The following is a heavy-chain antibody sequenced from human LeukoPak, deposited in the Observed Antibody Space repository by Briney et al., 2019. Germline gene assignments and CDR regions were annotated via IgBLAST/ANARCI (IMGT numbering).Heavy chain of an antibody. CDR1: GFTFSTHG. V-gene: IGHV3-30*02. J-gene: IGHJ2*01. Sequence: GGSLRLSCAASGFTFSTHGMHWVRQAPGKGPEWVAFIRYDGSNKNYVDSVKGRFTISRDNAKNSLYLQMNSLRAEDTAVYYCARDRGYCSGGSCHGENYFDLWGRGTLVTVSS. D-gene: IGHD2-15*01. CDR3: ARDRGYCSGGSCHGENYFDL. CDR2: IRYDGSNK.